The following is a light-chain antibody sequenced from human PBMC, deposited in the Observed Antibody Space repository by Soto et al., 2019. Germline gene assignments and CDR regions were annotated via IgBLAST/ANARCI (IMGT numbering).Light chain of an antibody. J-gene: IGLJ2*01. Sequence: QSVLTQPPSVSGAPGQRVTISCTGSSSNIGAGYDVHWYQQLPGTAPKLLIYGNSNRPSRVPDRFSGSKSGTSASLAITGLQAEDEADYYCQSYDSSLSGSGVVFGGGTQLTVL. V-gene: IGLV1-40*01. CDR1: SSNIGAGYD. CDR3: QSYDSSLSGSGVV. CDR2: GNS.